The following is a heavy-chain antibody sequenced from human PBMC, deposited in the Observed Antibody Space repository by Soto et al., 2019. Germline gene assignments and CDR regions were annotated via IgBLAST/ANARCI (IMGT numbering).Heavy chain of an antibody. CDR2: INHSGST. CDR1: GGSFSGYY. CDR3: ARGLIVVVTARSWYFYL. D-gene: IGHD2-21*02. J-gene: IGHJ2*01. Sequence: SETLSLTCAVYGGSFSGYYWSWIRQPPGKGLEWIGEINHSGSTNYNPSLKSRVTISVDTSKNQFSLKLSSVTAADTAVYYCARGLIVVVTARSWYFYLWGRGTLVTVSS. V-gene: IGHV4-34*01.